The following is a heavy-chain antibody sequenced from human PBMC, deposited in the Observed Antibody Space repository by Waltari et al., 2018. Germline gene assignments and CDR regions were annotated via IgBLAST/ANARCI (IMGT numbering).Heavy chain of an antibody. D-gene: IGHD3-16*01. CDR2: IKGDGITT. CDR1: FRPYC. J-gene: IGHJ6*02. V-gene: IGHV3-74*01. CDR3: VRSAFLDV. Sequence: FRPYCRKVTTQAAGERRGWDASIKGDGITTAYADSVKGRSTTSTDNDKNTLYLQMNSLRADETGVYYCVRSAFLDVWGQGTTGTVS.